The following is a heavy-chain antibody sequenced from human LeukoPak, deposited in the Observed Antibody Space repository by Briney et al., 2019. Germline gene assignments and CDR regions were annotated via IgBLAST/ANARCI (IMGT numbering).Heavy chain of an antibody. J-gene: IGHJ4*02. V-gene: IGHV1-69*05. CDR3: AIEMAKMVDY. CDR1: GGTFSSYA. Sequence: ASVKVSCKASGGTFSSYAISWVRQAPGQGLEWMGGIIPIFGTANYAQKFQGRVTITTDESTSTAYMELSSLRSEDTAVYYCAIEMAKMVDYWVQGTLVTVSS. CDR2: IIPIFGTA. D-gene: IGHD5-24*01.